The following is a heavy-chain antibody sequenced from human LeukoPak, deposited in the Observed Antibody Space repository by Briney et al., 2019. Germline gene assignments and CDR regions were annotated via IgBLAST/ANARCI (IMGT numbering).Heavy chain of an antibody. J-gene: IGHJ4*02. D-gene: IGHD6-6*01. CDR2: IYHSGSA. CDR3: ARAEGLSTSSSYFFDY. V-gene: IGHV4-31*03. CDR1: GGSITSGGYY. Sequence: SETLSLTCTVSGGSITSGGYYWTWIRQHPGKGPEWIGYIYHSGSAYYNPSLKSRVTISVDTSKNQFSLKLTSVTAADTAVYFCARAEGLSTSSSYFFDYWGQGTLVTVSS.